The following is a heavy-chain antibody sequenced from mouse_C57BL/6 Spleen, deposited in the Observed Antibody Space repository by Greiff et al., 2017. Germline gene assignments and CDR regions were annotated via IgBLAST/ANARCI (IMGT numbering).Heavy chain of an antibody. J-gene: IGHJ1*03. CDR3: TVCHITTVVATVYWYFDV. D-gene: IGHD1-1*01. Sequence: QVQLQQSGAELVRPGASVTLSCKASGYTFTDYEMHWVKQTPVHGLEWIGAIDPETGGTAYNQKFKGKAILTADKSSSTAYMELRSLTSEDSAVYYGTVCHITTVVATVYWYFDVWGTGTTVTVSS. CDR2: IDPETGGT. CDR1: GYTFTDYE. V-gene: IGHV1-15*01.